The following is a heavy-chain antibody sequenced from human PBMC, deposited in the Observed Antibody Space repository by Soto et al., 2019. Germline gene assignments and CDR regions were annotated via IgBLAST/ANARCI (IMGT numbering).Heavy chain of an antibody. Sequence: QVQLVESGGGVVQPGRSLRLSCAASGFTFSSYAMHWVRQAPGKGLEWVAVISYDGSNKYYADSVKCRFTISRDNSKNTLYLQMNSLRAEDTAVYYCARVVPAAMVGYYYYGMDVWGQGTTVTVSS. D-gene: IGHD2-2*01. CDR1: GFTFSSYA. V-gene: IGHV3-30-3*01. CDR2: ISYDGSNK. CDR3: ARVVPAAMVGYYYYGMDV. J-gene: IGHJ6*02.